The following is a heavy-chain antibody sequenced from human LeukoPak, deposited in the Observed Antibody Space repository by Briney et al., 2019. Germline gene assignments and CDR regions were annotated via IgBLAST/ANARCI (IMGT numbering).Heavy chain of an antibody. Sequence: GGSLRLSCAASGFTFSNYAMHWVRQGLVKGLESMAVVSHDGIQTYYADSVKGRFTIPRDNSKSTLFLQMSRLRAEDTAVYYCVKDDKYFYNSGGYPLWGQGTRVTVSS. CDR2: VSHDGIQT. CDR3: VKDDKYFYNSGGYPL. CDR1: GFTFSNYA. J-gene: IGHJ4*02. V-gene: IGHV3-30-3*01. D-gene: IGHD6-19*01.